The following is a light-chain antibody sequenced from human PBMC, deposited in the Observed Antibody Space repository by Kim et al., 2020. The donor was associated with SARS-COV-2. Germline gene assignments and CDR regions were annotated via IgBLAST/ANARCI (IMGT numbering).Light chain of an antibody. CDR2: DVS. CDR1: SSVVGGYNY. J-gene: IGLJ1*01. V-gene: IGLV2-14*03. Sequence: QSTPTSGPGTSSVVGGYNYVSWYQQHPGKAPKLMIYDVSNRPSGVSNRFSGSKSGNTASLTISGLQAEDEADYYCSSYTSSSTLYVFGTGTKVTVL. CDR3: SSYTSSSTLYV.